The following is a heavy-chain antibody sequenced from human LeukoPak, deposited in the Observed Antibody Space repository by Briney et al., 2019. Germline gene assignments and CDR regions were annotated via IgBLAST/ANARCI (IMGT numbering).Heavy chain of an antibody. CDR1: GFTFSSYA. Sequence: GGSLRLSFAASGFTFSSYAMHWVRQAPGKGLEWVAVISYDGSNKYYADSVKGRFTISRDNSKNTLYLQMNSLRAEDTAVYYCARDSIAAAGTAVYGYWGQGTLVTVSS. CDR3: ARDSIAAAGTAVYGY. CDR2: ISYDGSNK. D-gene: IGHD6-13*01. V-gene: IGHV3-30-3*01. J-gene: IGHJ4*02.